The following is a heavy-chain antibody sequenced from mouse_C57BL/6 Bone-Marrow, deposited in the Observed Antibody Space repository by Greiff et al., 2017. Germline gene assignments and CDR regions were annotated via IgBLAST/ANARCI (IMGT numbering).Heavy chain of an antibody. D-gene: IGHD2-4*01. V-gene: IGHV1-39*01. CDR3: ASGYDYDYAMDY. J-gene: IGHJ4*01. CDR1: GYSFTDYN. Sequence: VQLKQSGPELVKPGASVKISCKASGYSFTDYNMNWVKQSNGKSLEWIGVINPNYGTTSYNQKFKGKATLTVDQSASTAYMQLNSLTSEDSAVYYCASGYDYDYAMDYWGQGTSVTVSS. CDR2: INPNYGTT.